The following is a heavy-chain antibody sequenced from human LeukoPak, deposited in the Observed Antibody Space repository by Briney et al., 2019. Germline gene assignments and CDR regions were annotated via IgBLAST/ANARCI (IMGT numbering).Heavy chain of an antibody. D-gene: IGHD3-22*01. Sequence: PGGSLRLSCAASGFTFCSYSMNWVRHAPGKGLVWVSYIRLSSTTTYHAGSVKGRFTISRDNAKNSLYLQMNSLRAENTAVYYCAKADYDSSGYDRFYYYYMDVDVKGHAV. CDR1: GFTFCSYS. CDR2: IRLSSTTT. V-gene: IGHV3-48*01. CDR3: AKADYDSSGYDRFYYYYMDV. J-gene: IGHJ6*03.